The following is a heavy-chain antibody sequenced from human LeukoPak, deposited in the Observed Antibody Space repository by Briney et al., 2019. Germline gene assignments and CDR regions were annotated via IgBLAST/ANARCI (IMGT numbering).Heavy chain of an antibody. J-gene: IGHJ4*02. CDR1: GYTFTGYY. Sequence: ASVKVSCKASGYTFTGYYMHWVRQAPGQGLEWMGWINPNSGGTNYAQKFQGRVTMTRDTSISTAYMELSRLRPDDTAVYYCAREGYCSSTSCYSVVDYWGQGTLVTVSS. CDR2: INPNSGGT. D-gene: IGHD2-2*01. CDR3: AREGYCSSTSCYSVVDY. V-gene: IGHV1-2*02.